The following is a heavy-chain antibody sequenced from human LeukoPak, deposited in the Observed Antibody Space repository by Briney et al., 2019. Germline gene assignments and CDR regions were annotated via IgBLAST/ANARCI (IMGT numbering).Heavy chain of an antibody. J-gene: IGHJ4*02. D-gene: IGHD3-10*01. Sequence: PSETLSLTCTVSGGSISSSGYYWGWIRQPPGKGLEWIGTIYYSGTTYYNPSLKSRVTISVDTSKHQFSLNLSSVTAADTAVYYCARQKGNFDYWGQGTLVTVSS. CDR2: IYYSGTT. CDR3: ARQKGNFDY. CDR1: GGSISSSGYY. V-gene: IGHV4-39*01.